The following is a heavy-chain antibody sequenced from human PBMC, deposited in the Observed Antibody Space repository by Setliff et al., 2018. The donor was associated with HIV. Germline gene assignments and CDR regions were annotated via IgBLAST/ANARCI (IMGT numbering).Heavy chain of an antibody. J-gene: IGHJ4*02. Sequence: ASVKVSCKASGYSFTDYYIHWVRQAPGQGLEWMGWINPKSDGTNYAQKFQGWITMTRVTSISTAYMELSRLRSDDTAVYYCARGMDYYDTSGYYQYYFDYWGQGTLVTSPQ. CDR2: INPKSDGT. V-gene: IGHV1-2*04. CDR1: GYSFTDYY. CDR3: ARGMDYYDTSGYYQYYFDY. D-gene: IGHD3-22*01.